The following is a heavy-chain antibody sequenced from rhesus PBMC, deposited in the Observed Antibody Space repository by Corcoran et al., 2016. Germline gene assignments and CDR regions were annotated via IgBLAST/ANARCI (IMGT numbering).Heavy chain of an antibody. CDR2: IYWDDDK. CDR1: GFSLSTSGMG. CDR3: ARGAAGVYYFDY. Sequence: QVTLKESGPALVKPTQTLTLTCTFSGFSLSTSGMGVGWIRQPPGKALEWLASIYWDDDKYYRTSLKSRLTISKDTSKNQVVLTMTNMDPVDTATYYCARGAAGVYYFDYWGQGVLVTVSS. V-gene: IGHV2S1*01. D-gene: IGHD6-25*01. J-gene: IGHJ4*01.